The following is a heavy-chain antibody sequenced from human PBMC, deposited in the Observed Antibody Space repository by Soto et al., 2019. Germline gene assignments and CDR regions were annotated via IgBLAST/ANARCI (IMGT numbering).Heavy chain of an antibody. Sequence: GGSLRLSCAASGFTFTTYAIHWVRQAPGEGLEWVAVISNDGRGKYYADSVEGRFTISRDNSKNTLYLQMNSLRSDDTAVYYCARDQCFGGGRSCYYFDFWGQGTLVTVSS. CDR3: ARDQCFGGGRSCYYFDF. D-gene: IGHD2-15*01. CDR2: ISNDGRGK. J-gene: IGHJ4*02. V-gene: IGHV3-30*04. CDR1: GFTFTTYA.